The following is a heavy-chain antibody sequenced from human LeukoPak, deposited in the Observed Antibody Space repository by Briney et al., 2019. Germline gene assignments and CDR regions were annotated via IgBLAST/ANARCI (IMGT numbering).Heavy chain of an antibody. D-gene: IGHD4/OR15-4a*01. V-gene: IGHV3-11*03. J-gene: IGHJ4*02. CDR1: GFTFSDYY. Sequence: GGSLRLSCAASGFTFSDYYMSWIRQVPGKGLEWVSCISSSGSYTNYADSVKGRFTISRENAKKSLFLQMNSLRADDTAVYYCAGFYYSAFFDYWGQGTLVTVSS. CDR3: AGFYYSAFFDY. CDR2: ISSSGSYT.